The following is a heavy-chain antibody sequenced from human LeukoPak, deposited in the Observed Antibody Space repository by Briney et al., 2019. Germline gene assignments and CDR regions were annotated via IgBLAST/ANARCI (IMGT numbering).Heavy chain of an antibody. CDR1: GFTFSNFR. CDR3: ARGGCSSTSCLVS. D-gene: IGHD2-2*01. V-gene: IGHV3-74*01. J-gene: IGHJ5*02. Sequence: GGSLRLSCAASGFTFSNFRMHWVRQAPGKGLVWVSRINSDGSDTNYADSVKGRFTISRDNAKNTLSLQMNSLRPDDTAIYYCARGGCSSTSCLVSWGQGTLVTASS. CDR2: INSDGSDT.